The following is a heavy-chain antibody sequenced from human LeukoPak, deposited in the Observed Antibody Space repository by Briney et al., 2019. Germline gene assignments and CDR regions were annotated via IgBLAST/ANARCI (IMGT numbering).Heavy chain of an antibody. D-gene: IGHD1-7*01. Sequence: GGSLRLSCAASGFSFNTYSMTWVRQAPGKGLEWVSIISRTSESTFYADSVKGRFTISRDNARNSLYLQMNGLRADDTATYYCARGATDTTRWFDPWGQGTLVTVSS. CDR2: ISRTSEST. CDR3: ARGATDTTRWFDP. CDR1: GFSFNTYS. V-gene: IGHV3-21*01. J-gene: IGHJ5*02.